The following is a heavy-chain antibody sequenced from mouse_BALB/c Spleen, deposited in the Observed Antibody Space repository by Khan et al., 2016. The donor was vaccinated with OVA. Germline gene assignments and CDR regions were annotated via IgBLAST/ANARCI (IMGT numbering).Heavy chain of an antibody. J-gene: IGHJ3*01. Sequence: EVQLQESGPSLVKPSQTLSLTCSVTGDSITSGYWNWIRKSPGNKLEYMGYIIYTGYTYYNPSLISRISIARDTSKHQYYRQLNSVADAATATYYCARSTYRYAFDYWGQGTLVTVSA. D-gene: IGHD2-12*01. V-gene: IGHV3-8*02. CDR2: IIYTGYT. CDR1: GDSITSGY. CDR3: ARSTYRYAFDY.